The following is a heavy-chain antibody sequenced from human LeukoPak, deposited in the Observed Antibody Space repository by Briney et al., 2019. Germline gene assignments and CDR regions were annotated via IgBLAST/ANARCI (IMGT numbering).Heavy chain of an antibody. Sequence: ASVTVSCKASGGTFSSYAISWVRQAPGQGLEWMGIINPSGGSTTYAQKFQGRVIMTGDTSTSTVYMELRSLRSEDTAVYYCARARGSGSYYGHDYYYYYYMDVWGQGTTVTVSS. D-gene: IGHD3-10*01. CDR3: ARARGSGSYYGHDYYYYYYMDV. CDR1: GGTFSSYA. V-gene: IGHV1-46*01. CDR2: INPSGGST. J-gene: IGHJ6*03.